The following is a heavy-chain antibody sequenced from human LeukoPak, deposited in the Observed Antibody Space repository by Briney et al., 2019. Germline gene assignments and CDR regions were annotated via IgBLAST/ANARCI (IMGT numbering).Heavy chain of an antibody. CDR3: ARHYGP. V-gene: IGHV4-31*03. CDR1: GGSISSVDYY. Sequence: SQTLSLTCTVSGGSISSVDYYWSWIRQYPGKGLGWIGYINYRGSAYYNPSLKSRVTISVDTSKNQFSLKLTSVTATDTAVYYCARHYGPWGQGTLVTVSS. D-gene: IGHD3-16*01. CDR2: INYRGSA. J-gene: IGHJ4*02.